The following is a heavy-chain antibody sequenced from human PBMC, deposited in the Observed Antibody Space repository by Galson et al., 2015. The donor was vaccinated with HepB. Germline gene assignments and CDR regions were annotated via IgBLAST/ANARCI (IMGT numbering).Heavy chain of an antibody. J-gene: IGHJ3*02. V-gene: IGHV3-15*01. CDR3: ATWVWDHVPFDI. CDR1: GFTFSNAW. CDR2: VKSKTAGGTP. Sequence: SLRLSCAASGFTFSNAWMTWVRQAPGKGLEWVGHVKSKTAGGTPDYAAPVKGRFTMSRDDSKNMLYLQMNSLKTEDTAVYYCATWVWDHVPFDIWGQGTMVTVSS. D-gene: IGHD3-16*01.